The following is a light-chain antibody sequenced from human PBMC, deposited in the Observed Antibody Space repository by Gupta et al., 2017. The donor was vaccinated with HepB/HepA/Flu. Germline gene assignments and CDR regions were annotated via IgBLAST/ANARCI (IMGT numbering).Light chain of an antibody. CDR3: AAWDHSLRTYV. CDR1: SSNIGSHD. V-gene: IGLV1-47*01. CDR2: KNN. Sequence: QSVLTQPPSASGAPGQRATITRPGSSSNIGSHDVAWYQQHPGTAPKLHIYKNNQRPSGVPVRFSGSKSGTSASLAISGLRSEDEADYYCAAWDHSLRTYVFGTGTYITVL. J-gene: IGLJ1*01.